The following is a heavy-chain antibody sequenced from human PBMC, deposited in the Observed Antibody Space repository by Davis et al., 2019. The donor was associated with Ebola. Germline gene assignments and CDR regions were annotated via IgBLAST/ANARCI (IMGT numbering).Heavy chain of an antibody. V-gene: IGHV3-66*01. D-gene: IGHD2/OR15-2a*01. CDR2: IYSSGST. CDR1: GFTVSSNY. CDR3: ARDVWAAVLCIDWYFDL. Sequence: GGSLRLSCAASGFTVSSNYMRWVRQAPGKGLEWVSVIYSSGSTYYADSVKGRFTISRDKSKNTLYLQMNSLRAEDTAVYYCARDVWAAVLCIDWYFDLWGRGTLVTVSS. J-gene: IGHJ2*01.